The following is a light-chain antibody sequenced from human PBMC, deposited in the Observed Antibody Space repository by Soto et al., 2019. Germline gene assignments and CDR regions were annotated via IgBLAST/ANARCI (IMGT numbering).Light chain of an antibody. CDR2: AAS. J-gene: IGKJ1*01. Sequence: ETVLTQSPGTLSLSPGERATLSCRASQSITNNYLAWYQQKPGQTPRVLIYAASSRATGIPDKFSGVGSGTDFTLTISSLEPEDFAVYYCHQYGNSPWALGQGNRVEIK. V-gene: IGKV3-20*01. CDR1: QSITNNY. CDR3: HQYGNSPWA.